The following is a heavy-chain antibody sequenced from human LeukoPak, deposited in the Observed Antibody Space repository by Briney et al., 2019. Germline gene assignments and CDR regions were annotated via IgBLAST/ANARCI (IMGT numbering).Heavy chain of an antibody. V-gene: IGHV3-11*01. Sequence: GGSLRLSCAAPGFTFSDYYMSWIRQAPGKGLEWVSYISSSGSTIYYADSVKGRFTISRDNAKNSLYLQMNSLRAEDTAVYYCARVLVTAIPSYFDYWGQGTLVTVSS. D-gene: IGHD2-21*02. CDR2: ISSSGSTI. CDR1: GFTFSDYY. J-gene: IGHJ4*02. CDR3: ARVLVTAIPSYFDY.